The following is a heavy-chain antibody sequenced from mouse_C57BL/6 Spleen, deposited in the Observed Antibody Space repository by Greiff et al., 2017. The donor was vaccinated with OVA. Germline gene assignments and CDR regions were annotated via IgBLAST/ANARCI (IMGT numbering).Heavy chain of an antibody. CDR1: GYTFTSYW. J-gene: IGHJ2*01. V-gene: IGHV1-64*01. CDR3: ARSPFTTVVATDYFDY. CDR2: IHPNSGST. Sequence: QVQLKQSGAELVKPGASVKLSCKASGYTFTSYWMHWVKQRPGQGLEWIGMIHPNSGSTNYNEKFKSKATLTVDKSSSTAYMQLSSLTSEDSAVYYCARSPFTTVVATDYFDYWGQGTTLTVSS. D-gene: IGHD1-1*01.